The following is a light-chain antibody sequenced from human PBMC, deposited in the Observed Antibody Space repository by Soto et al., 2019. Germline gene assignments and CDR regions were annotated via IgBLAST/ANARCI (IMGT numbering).Light chain of an antibody. CDR2: GAS. CDR3: QQYNNWPLS. Sequence: EIVMTLSPATLSVSPGQRATLSCRASQSVNIYLAWYQQKHGQAPRLLIFGASSRATGIPARFSGSGYGTEFNLTISSLQSEDFAVYYCQQYNNWPLSFGQGTKVDI. V-gene: IGKV3D-15*01. J-gene: IGKJ1*01. CDR1: QSVNIY.